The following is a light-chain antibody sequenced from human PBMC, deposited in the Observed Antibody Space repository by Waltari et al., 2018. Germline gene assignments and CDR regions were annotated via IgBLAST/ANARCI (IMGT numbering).Light chain of an antibody. J-gene: IGLJ1*01. V-gene: IGLV2-14*01. CDR2: EVS. CDR1: SSDVGGYNR. CDR3: SSFSSSSIRYV. Sequence: QSALTQPASVSGSPGQSITISCTGTSSDVGGYNRVSWYQQHPGRAPKFMIYEVSNRPSGFSVRFSGSKSGNTASLTISGLQAEDEADYYCSSFSSSSIRYVFGIGTKVTVL.